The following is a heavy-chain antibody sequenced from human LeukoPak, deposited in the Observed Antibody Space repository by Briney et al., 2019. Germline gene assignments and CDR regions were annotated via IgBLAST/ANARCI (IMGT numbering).Heavy chain of an antibody. CDR2: IYYSGST. Sequence: GSLRLSCAASGFTFSSYAMSWVRQPPGKGLEWIGHIYYSGSTFYNPSLKSRVTISVDTSKNQFSLKLRSVTAADTAMFYCARLYGNFQNYYDYWGQGTLVAVSS. V-gene: IGHV4-59*12. CDR1: GFTFSSYA. D-gene: IGHD1-7*01. CDR3: ARLYGNFQNYYDY. J-gene: IGHJ4*02.